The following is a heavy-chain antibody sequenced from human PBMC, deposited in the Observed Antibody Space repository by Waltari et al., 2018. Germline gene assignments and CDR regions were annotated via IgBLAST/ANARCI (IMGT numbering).Heavy chain of an antibody. CDR1: GYTFTGYY. V-gene: IGHV1-2*06. J-gene: IGHJ4*02. CDR2: ITPNRGGT. Sequence: QVQLVQSGAEVKKPGASVKVSCKASGYTFTGYYMHWVRQAPGQGLEWRGLITPNRGGTIYAQKCQGRVTMTRDTAISTAYMELSSLRSDDTAVYYCAAYYYDSSGYRYFDYWGQGTLVTVSS. CDR3: AAYYYDSSGYRYFDY. D-gene: IGHD3-22*01.